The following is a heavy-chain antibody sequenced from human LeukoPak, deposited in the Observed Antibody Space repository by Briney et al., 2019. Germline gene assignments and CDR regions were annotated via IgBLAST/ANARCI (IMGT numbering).Heavy chain of an antibody. Sequence: GGSLRLSCAASGFTFSSYNMNWVRQAPGKGLEWVSSITSSSDYIYYADSVKGRFTISRDNAKNSLYLQMNSLRAEDTTVYYCARDCWDYGSGSYCGIDYWGQGTLVTVSS. V-gene: IGHV3-21*03. CDR3: ARDCWDYGSGSYCGIDY. J-gene: IGHJ4*02. CDR1: GFTFSSYN. CDR2: ITSSSDYI. D-gene: IGHD3-10*01.